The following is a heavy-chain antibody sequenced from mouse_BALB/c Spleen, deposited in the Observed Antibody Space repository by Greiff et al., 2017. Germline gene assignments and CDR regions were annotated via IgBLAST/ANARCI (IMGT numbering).Heavy chain of an antibody. Sequence: EVKLQESGAELVRSGASVKLSCTASGFNIKDYYMHWVKQRPEQGLEWIGWIDPENGDTEYAPKFQGKATMTADTSSNTAYLQLSSLTSEDTAVYYCNVIGDGAWFAYWGQGTLVTVSA. J-gene: IGHJ3*01. CDR2: IDPENGDT. V-gene: IGHV14-4*02. CDR3: NVIGDGAWFAY. D-gene: IGHD2-14*01. CDR1: GFNIKDYY.